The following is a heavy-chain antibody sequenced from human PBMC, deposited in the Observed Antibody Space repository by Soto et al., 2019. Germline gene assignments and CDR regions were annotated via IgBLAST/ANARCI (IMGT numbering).Heavy chain of an antibody. CDR3: ARLWDGYNYYFDY. D-gene: IGHD5-12*01. J-gene: IGHJ4*02. Sequence: PSETLSLTCTVSGGSISSYYWSWIRQPPGKGLEWIGYIYYSGSTNYNPSLKSRVTISVDTSKNQLSLKLSSVTAADTAVYYCARLWDGYNYYFDYWGQGTLVTVSS. V-gene: IGHV4-59*01. CDR2: IYYSGST. CDR1: GGSISSYY.